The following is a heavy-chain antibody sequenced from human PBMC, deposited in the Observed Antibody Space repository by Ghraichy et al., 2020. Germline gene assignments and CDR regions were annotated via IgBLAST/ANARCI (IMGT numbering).Heavy chain of an antibody. Sequence: GGSLRLSRAASGFTFSSYAMSWVRQAPGKGLEWVSGLSNSGGSTSYADSVKGRFTISRDNSKNTLFLQMDSLRGEDTAIYYCAKCTVGGRPYYFDYWGQGTLVTVSS. J-gene: IGHJ4*02. CDR3: AKCTVGGRPYYFDY. V-gene: IGHV3-23*01. D-gene: IGHD3-16*01. CDR1: GFTFSSYA. CDR2: LSNSGGST.